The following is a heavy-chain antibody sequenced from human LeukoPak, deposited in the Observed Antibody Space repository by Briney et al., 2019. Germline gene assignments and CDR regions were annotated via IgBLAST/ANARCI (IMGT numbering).Heavy chain of an antibody. CDR3: ARYHQPSGPNWLDR. CDR2: IYYTGTT. V-gene: IGHV4-59*01. J-gene: IGHJ5*02. CDR1: GGXISTYF. D-gene: IGHD2-15*01. Sequence: SETLSLTCTVSGGXISTYFCTWIRQFPGKGLEWIGYIYYTGTTSYNPSLKSRVTISVDTSKNQFSLSLSSVTAADTAVYYCARYHQPSGPNWLDRWGQGTLVTVSS.